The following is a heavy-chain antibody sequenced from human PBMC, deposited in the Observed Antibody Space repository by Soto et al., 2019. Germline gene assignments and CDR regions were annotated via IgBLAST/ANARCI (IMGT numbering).Heavy chain of an antibody. CDR2: IYYSGST. CDR3: ARLPGYCSSTSCRYYFDY. V-gene: IGHV4-30-4*01. CDR1: GGSISSGDYY. D-gene: IGHD2-2*01. J-gene: IGHJ4*02. Sequence: PSETLSLTCTVSGGSISSGDYYWSWIRQPPGKGLEWIGYIYYSGSTYYNPSLKSRVTISVDTSKNQFSLKLSSVTAADTAVYYCARLPGYCSSTSCRYYFDYWGQGTLVTV.